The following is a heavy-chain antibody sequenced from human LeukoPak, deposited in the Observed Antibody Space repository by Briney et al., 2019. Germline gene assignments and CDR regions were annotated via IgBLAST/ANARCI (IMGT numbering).Heavy chain of an antibody. V-gene: IGHV3-11*01. CDR2: ISSSGSTI. D-gene: IGHD2-2*01. CDR3: ARDMRTIYCTSTSCHDPRGY. J-gene: IGHJ4*02. Sequence: PGGSLRLSCAASGFTFSDYYMSWIRQAPGKGLEWVSYISSSGSTIYYADSVKGRFTISRDNAKNSLYLQMNSLRSDDTAVYYCARDMRTIYCTSTSCHDPRGYWGQGTLVTVSS. CDR1: GFTFSDYY.